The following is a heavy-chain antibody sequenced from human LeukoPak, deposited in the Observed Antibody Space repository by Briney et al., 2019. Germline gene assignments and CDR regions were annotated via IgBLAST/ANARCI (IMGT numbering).Heavy chain of an antibody. CDR3: AAVPDSIEYYYYYYMDV. CDR1: GGTFSSYA. D-gene: IGHD2/OR15-2a*01. V-gene: IGHV1-69*06. Sequence: ASVKVSCKASGGTFSSYAISWVRQAPGQGLEWMGGIIPIFGTANYAQKFQGRVTITADKSTSTAYMELSSLRSEDTAVYYCAAVPDSIEYYYYYYMDVWGKGTTVTVSS. CDR2: IIPIFGTA. J-gene: IGHJ6*03.